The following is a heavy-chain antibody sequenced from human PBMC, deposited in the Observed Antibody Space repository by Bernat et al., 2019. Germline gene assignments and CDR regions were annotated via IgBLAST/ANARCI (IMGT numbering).Heavy chain of an antibody. Sequence: EVQLVESGGGLVQPGRSLRLSCAASGFTFSSYSMNWVRQAPGKGLEWVSYISSSSSTIYYADSVKGRFTISRDNAKNSLYLQMNSLRDEDTAVYYCARDRITMVRGELDYWGQGTLVTVSS. CDR1: GFTFSSYS. V-gene: IGHV3-48*02. CDR3: ARDRITMVRGELDY. J-gene: IGHJ4*02. D-gene: IGHD3-10*01. CDR2: ISSSSSTI.